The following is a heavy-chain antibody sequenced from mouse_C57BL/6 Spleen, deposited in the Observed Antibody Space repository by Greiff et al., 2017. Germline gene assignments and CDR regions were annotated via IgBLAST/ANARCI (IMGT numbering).Heavy chain of an antibody. CDR2: IHPNSGST. Sequence: QVQLQQSGAELVKPGASVKLSCKASGYTFTSYWMHWVKQRPGQGLEWIGMIHPNSGSTNYNEKFKSKATLTVDKSSSTAYMQLSSLTSEDSAVYYCARSGDYSNPGSWGQGTTLTVSS. J-gene: IGHJ2*01. V-gene: IGHV1-64*01. D-gene: IGHD2-5*01. CDR1: GYTFTSYW. CDR3: ARSGDYSNPGS.